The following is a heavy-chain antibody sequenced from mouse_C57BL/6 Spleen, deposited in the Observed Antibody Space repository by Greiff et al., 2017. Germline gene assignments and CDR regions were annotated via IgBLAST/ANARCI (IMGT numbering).Heavy chain of an antibody. CDR2: INPNYGTT. CDR3: AIYYDYDNYFDY. CDR1: GYSFTDYN. Sequence: EVKLMESGPELVKPGASVKISCKASGYSFTDYNMNWVKQSNGKSLEWIGVINPNYGTTSYNQKFKGKATLTVDQSSSTAYMQLNSLTSEDSAVYYCAIYYDYDNYFDYWGQGTTLTVSS. V-gene: IGHV1-39*01. J-gene: IGHJ2*01. D-gene: IGHD2-4*01.